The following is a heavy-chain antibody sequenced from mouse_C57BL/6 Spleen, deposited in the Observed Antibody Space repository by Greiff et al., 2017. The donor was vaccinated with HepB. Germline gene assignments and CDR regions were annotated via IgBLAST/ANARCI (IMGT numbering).Heavy chain of an antibody. CDR2: IDPEDGET. Sequence: EVKLMESGAELVKPGASVKLSCTASGFNIKDYYMHWVKQRTEQGLEWIGRIDPEDGETKYAPKFQGKATITADTSSNTAYLQLSSLTSEDTAVYYCARDYGSSHGYFDVWGTGTTVTVSS. CDR1: GFNIKDYY. D-gene: IGHD1-1*01. CDR3: ARDYGSSHGYFDV. J-gene: IGHJ1*03. V-gene: IGHV14-2*01.